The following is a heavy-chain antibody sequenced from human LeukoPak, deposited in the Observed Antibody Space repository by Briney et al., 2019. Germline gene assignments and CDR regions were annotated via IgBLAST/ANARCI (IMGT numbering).Heavy chain of an antibody. J-gene: IGHJ6*03. CDR2: IYYSGST. V-gene: IGHV4-59*08. D-gene: IGHD6-13*01. CDR1: GGSISSYY. CDR3: ARHFYSSSWSYYYYMDV. Sequence: PSETLSLTCTVSGGSISSYYWSWIRQPPGKGLEWIGYIYYSGSTKYNPSLKSRVTISVDTSKNQFSLKLSSVTAADTAVYYCARHFYSSSWSYYYYMDVWGKGTTVTVS.